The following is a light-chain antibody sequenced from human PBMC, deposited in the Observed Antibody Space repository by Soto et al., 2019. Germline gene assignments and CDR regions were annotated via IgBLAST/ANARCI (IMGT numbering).Light chain of an antibody. CDR1: QSVRSSY. Sequence: EIVLTQSPDILSLSPGERATLSCRASQSVRSSYLAWYQQRPGQAPRLLIYGASSRATGIPDRFSGDGSGRDFTVTISRLEPEDFAVYYCQQYGSSSGYTFGQGTKLEIK. V-gene: IGKV3-20*01. CDR2: GAS. CDR3: QQYGSSSGYT. J-gene: IGKJ2*01.